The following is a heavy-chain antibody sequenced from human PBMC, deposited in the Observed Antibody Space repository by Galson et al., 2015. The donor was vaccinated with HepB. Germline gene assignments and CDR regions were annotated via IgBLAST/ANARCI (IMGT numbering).Heavy chain of an antibody. CDR3: AYEYFDF. J-gene: IGHJ4*02. V-gene: IGHV6-1*01. Sequence: CAISGDSVSSNSAVWNWIRQSPSRGLEWLGRTYYRSRWYNDYAGSVKSRISINADTSKNQVSLQLNSVTPDDTAVYYCAYEYFDFWGQGIPVIVSS. D-gene: IGHD5-12*01. CDR2: TYYRSRWYN. CDR1: GDSVSSNSAV.